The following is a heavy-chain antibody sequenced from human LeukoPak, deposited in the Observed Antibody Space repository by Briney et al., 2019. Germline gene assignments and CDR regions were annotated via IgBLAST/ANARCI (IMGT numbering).Heavy chain of an antibody. Sequence: ASVKVSCKASGYSFTGYYMHWVRQAPGQGLEWMGWINPNSGRTNYAQKFQGRVTMTRDTSISTAYMDPSSLRFDDTAVYYCARRSDNWFDPWGQGTLVTVSS. CDR2: INPNSGRT. CDR3: ARRSDNWFDP. CDR1: GYSFTGYY. J-gene: IGHJ5*02. V-gene: IGHV1-2*02.